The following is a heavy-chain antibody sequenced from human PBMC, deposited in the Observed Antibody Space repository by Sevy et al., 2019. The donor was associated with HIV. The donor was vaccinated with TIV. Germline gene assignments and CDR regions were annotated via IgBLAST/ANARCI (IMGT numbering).Heavy chain of an antibody. CDR1: GFTFDDYA. D-gene: IGHD2-8*01. V-gene: IGHV3-9*01. CDR3: AKDKGYCTNGVCYTSYYCYGMDV. J-gene: IGHJ6*02. Sequence: GGSLRLSCAASGFTFDDYAMHWVRQAPGKGLEWVSGISWNSGSIGYADSVKGRLTISRDNAKNSLYLQMNSLRAEDTALYYCAKDKGYCTNGVCYTSYYCYGMDVWGQGTTVTVSS. CDR2: ISWNSGSI.